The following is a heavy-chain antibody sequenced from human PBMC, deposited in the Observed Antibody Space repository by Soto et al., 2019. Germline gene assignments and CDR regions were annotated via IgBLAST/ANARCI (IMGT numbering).Heavy chain of an antibody. Sequence: QVQLVQSGAAVKKPGASVRVSCKASGYTFTSYGISWVRQAPGQGLEWMGWISAYNGNTNYAQKRQGRVTMTTDTSTSTACMELRSLRSGDPAVYYFSRDIVVVPAAISHYDGMDVWGQGPTVTVSS. CDR1: GYTFTSYG. D-gene: IGHD2-2*02. V-gene: IGHV1-18*01. CDR2: ISAYNGNT. CDR3: SRDIVVVPAAISHYDGMDV. J-gene: IGHJ6*01.